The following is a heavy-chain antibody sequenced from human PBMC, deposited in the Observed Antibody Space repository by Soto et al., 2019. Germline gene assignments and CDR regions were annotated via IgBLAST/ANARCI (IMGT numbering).Heavy chain of an antibody. CDR2: IIPIFGTA. CDR3: AREILNWFDP. CDR1: VGTFTSYA. Sequence: SVKVSCKASVGTFTSYAISWVRQAPGQGLEWMGGIIPIFGTANYAQKFQGIVTITADESTSTAYMELSSLRSKDTAVYYCAREILNWFDPWGQGTLVTVSS. V-gene: IGHV1-69*13. J-gene: IGHJ5*02.